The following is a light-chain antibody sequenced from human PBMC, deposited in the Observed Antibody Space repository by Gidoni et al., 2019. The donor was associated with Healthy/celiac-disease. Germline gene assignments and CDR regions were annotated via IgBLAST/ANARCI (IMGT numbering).Light chain of an antibody. Sequence: AIQLTQSPSSLSASVGDRVTITCRASQGISSALAWYQQKPGKAPKLLIYDASSLESGVPSRFSGSGSGTDFTLTISSLQPEDFATYYCQQFNSYPQYTFXQXTKLEIK. J-gene: IGKJ2*01. V-gene: IGKV1-13*02. CDR3: QQFNSYPQYT. CDR2: DAS. CDR1: QGISSA.